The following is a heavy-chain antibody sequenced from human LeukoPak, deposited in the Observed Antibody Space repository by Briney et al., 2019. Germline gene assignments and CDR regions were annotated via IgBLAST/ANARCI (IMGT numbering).Heavy chain of an antibody. D-gene: IGHD3-10*01. CDR2: ISSSGSTI. J-gene: IGHJ6*03. V-gene: IGHV3-11*01. CDR1: GFTFSDYY. Sequence: GGSLRLSCAASGFTFSDYYMTWIRQAPGKGLEWISYISSSGSTIYYAGSVKGRFTISRDNAKNSLYLQMNSLRAEDTAVYYCARAPLGMVRGVTMDVWGKGTTVTVPS. CDR3: ARAPLGMVRGVTMDV.